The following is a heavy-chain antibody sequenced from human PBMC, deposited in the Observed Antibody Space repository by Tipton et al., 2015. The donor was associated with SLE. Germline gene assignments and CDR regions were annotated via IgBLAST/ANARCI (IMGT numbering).Heavy chain of an antibody. CDR2: INHSGST. V-gene: IGHV4-34*01. Sequence: TLPLTCAVYGGSFSGYYWSWIRQPPGKGLEWIGEINHSGSTNYNPSLKSRVTISVDTSKNQFSLKLSSVTAADTAVYYCARGKGIQLWIRGLYFDYWGQGTLVTVSS. CDR1: GGSFSGYY. D-gene: IGHD5-18*01. CDR3: ARGKGIQLWIRGLYFDY. J-gene: IGHJ4*02.